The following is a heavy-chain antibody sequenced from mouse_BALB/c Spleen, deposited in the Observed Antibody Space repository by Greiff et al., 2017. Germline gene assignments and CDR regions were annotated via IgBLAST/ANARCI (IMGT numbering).Heavy chain of an antibody. CDR1: GFTFSSFG. Sequence: EVKVVESGGGLVQPGGSRKLSCAASGFTFSSFGMHWVRQAPEKGLEWVAYISSGSSTIYYADTVKGRFTISRDNPKNTLFLQMTSLRSEDTAMYYCARSYGSSDWYLDVWGAGTTVTVSS. J-gene: IGHJ1*01. CDR3: ARSYGSSDWYLDV. CDR2: ISSGSSTI. V-gene: IGHV5-17*02. D-gene: IGHD1-1*01.